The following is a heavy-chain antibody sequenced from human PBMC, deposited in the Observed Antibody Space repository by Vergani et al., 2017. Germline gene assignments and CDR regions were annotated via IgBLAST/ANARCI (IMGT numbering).Heavy chain of an antibody. D-gene: IGHD7-27*01. CDR3: ARSSNWGSTGFDY. V-gene: IGHV2-70*04. CDR1: GFSLSTTGMR. Sequence: QVTLKESGPALVKPTQTLTLTCSFSGFSLSTTGMRVSWFRQPPGKALEWLARIDWDDEKFFSPSLKTRVTISKDTSKNQVVLTMTNMDPVDTATYYCARSSNWGSTGFDYWAQGTLVTVSS. CDR2: IDWDDEK. J-gene: IGHJ4*02.